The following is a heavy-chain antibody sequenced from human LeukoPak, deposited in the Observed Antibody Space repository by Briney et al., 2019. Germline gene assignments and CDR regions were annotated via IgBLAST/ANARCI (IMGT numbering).Heavy chain of an antibody. D-gene: IGHD5-12*01. CDR1: GFTFSSYA. CDR2: ISGSGGST. V-gene: IGHV3-23*01. Sequence: GGSLRLSCAASGFTFSSYAMSWVRQAPGKGLEWVSAISGSGGSTYYADSVKGRFTISRDNSKNTLYLQMNSLRAEDTAVYYCARDRKDGYNFPLFDYWGQGTLVTVSS. J-gene: IGHJ4*02. CDR3: ARDRKDGYNFPLFDY.